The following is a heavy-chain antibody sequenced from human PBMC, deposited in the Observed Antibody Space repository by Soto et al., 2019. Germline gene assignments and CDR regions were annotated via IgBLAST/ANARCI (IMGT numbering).Heavy chain of an antibody. V-gene: IGHV4-39*01. CDR3: ARHGFTAMGPLYYYYYGMDV. CDR1: PGSLSTSSYY. Sequence: PSETLRRTGTVCPGSLSTSSYYGGWTRQPPGKGLEWIGSIYYSGSPYYNPSLKSRVTISVDPSTNQFSLKLSSVTAADTAVYYCARHGFTAMGPLYYYYYGMDVWGQGTTVT. J-gene: IGHJ6*02. D-gene: IGHD5-18*01. CDR2: IYYSGSP.